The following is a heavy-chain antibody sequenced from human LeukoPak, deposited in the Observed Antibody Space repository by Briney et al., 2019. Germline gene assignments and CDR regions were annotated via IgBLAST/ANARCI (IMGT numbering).Heavy chain of an antibody. CDR1: GGSFSGYY. Sequence: SETLSLTCAVYGGSFSGYYWSWIRQPPGKGLEWIGEINHSGSTNYNPSLKSRVTISVDTSKNQFSLKLSSVTAADTAVYYCARDGDFWSGTPYFDYWGQGTLVTVSS. J-gene: IGHJ4*02. CDR3: ARDGDFWSGTPYFDY. V-gene: IGHV4-34*01. D-gene: IGHD3-3*01. CDR2: INHSGST.